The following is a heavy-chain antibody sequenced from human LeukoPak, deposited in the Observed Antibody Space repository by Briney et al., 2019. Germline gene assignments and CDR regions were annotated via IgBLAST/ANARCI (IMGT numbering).Heavy chain of an antibody. D-gene: IGHD3-3*01. CDR2: MNPNSGNT. CDR1: GYTFTSYD. V-gene: IGHV1-8*03. CDR3: ARGDPDYDFWSGYSRFGY. Sequence: GASVKVSCKASGYTFTSYDINWVRQATGQGLEWMGLMNPNSGNTGYAQKFQGRVTITRNTSISTAYMELSSLRSEDTAVYYCARGDPDYDFWSGYSRFGYWGQGTLVTVSS. J-gene: IGHJ4*02.